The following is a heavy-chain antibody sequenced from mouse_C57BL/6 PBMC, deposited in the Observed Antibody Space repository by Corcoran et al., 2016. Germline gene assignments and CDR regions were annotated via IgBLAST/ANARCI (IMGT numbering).Heavy chain of an antibody. CDR2: IFPGSGST. D-gene: IGHD1-1*01. V-gene: IGHV1-75*01. CDR1: GYTFTDYY. J-gene: IGHJ3*01. Sequence: QVQLQQSGPELVKPGASVKISCKASGYTFTDYYINWVKQRPGQGLEWIGWIFPGSGSTYYNEKFKGKATLTVDKSSSTAYMLLSSLTSEDSAVYFCAIYYYGSSYAWFAYWGQGTLVTVSA. CDR3: AIYYYGSSYAWFAY.